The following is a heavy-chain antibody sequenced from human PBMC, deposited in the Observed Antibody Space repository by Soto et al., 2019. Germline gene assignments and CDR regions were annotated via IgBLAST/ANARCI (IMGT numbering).Heavy chain of an antibody. CDR2: INEYNGNT. CDR1: GYTFISYG. Sequence: ASVKVSCKASGYTFISYGISWVRQAPGQGLEWMGWINEYNGNTNYAQKFQGRVTMTTDTSTSTAYMELRSLRSDDTAVYYCATLVGTNSFDPWGHGTLVTVSS. V-gene: IGHV1-18*01. D-gene: IGHD6-13*01. J-gene: IGHJ5*02. CDR3: ATLVGTNSFDP.